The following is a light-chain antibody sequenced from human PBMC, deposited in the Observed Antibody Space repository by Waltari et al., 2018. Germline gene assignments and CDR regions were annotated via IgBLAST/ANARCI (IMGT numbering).Light chain of an antibody. CDR3: QQYDNLPLLT. CDR2: DAS. V-gene: IGKV1-33*01. J-gene: IGKJ4*01. CDR1: QDFSNY. Sequence: DIQMTQSPSSLSASVGDRVTITCQASQDFSNYLNWYQQKPGKAPKLLIYDASNLETGVPSRFSGSGSGTDFTFTISSLQPEDIATYYCQQYDNLPLLTFGGGTKVEIK.